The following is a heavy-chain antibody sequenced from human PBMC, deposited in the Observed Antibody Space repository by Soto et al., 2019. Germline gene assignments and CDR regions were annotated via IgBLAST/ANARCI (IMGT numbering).Heavy chain of an antibody. CDR2: IGTAGDT. CDR3: AREVAPNWFDP. CDR1: GFTFSSYD. J-gene: IGHJ5*02. V-gene: IGHV3-13*01. Sequence: EVQLVESGGGLVQPGGSLRLSCAASGFTFSSYDMHWVRQATGKGLEWVSAIGTAGDTYYAGSVKGRFTISRENAKNSLYLQMNSLRAGDTAVYYCAREVAPNWFDPWGQGTLVTVSS. D-gene: IGHD2-15*01.